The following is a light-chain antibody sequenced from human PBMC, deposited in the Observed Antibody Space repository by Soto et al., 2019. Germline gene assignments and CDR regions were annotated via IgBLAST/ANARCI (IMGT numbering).Light chain of an antibody. V-gene: IGKV3-20*01. J-gene: IGKJ1*01. CDR2: GAS. Sequence: EIVVTQSPGNLSLSPGERATLSCRASQSVSSTYLAWYQQKPGQAPRLLIYGASIRATGIPDRFSGSGSGTDFTLTISRLQPEDFAVYYCQQYGSSPRTFGQGTKVEIK. CDR1: QSVSSTY. CDR3: QQYGSSPRT.